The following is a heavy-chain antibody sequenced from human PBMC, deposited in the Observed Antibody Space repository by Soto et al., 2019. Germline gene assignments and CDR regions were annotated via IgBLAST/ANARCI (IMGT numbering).Heavy chain of an antibody. D-gene: IGHD3-10*01. Sequence: PGGSLRLSCAASGFTFSTYAMHWGRQAPGKGLEWVATISDDGSNKYYADSVKGRFTISRDNSKDTLYLQMNSLRAEDTAVYYCPREGHGDWFDPWGQGTLVTVSS. CDR3: PREGHGDWFDP. CDR2: ISDDGSNK. V-gene: IGHV3-30-3*01. J-gene: IGHJ5*02. CDR1: GFTFSTYA.